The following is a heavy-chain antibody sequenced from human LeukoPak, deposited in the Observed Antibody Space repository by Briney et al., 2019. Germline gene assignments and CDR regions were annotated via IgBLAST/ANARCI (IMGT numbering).Heavy chain of an antibody. CDR2: INWTGGST. CDR3: AKVRVVWDLDDAFDI. CDR1: GYTFDDYG. V-gene: IGHV3-20*04. Sequence: GGSLRLSCIASGYTFDDYGMSWVRQVPGKGLEWVSGINWTGGSTAYADSVKGRFTISRDNAKNSLYLQMNSLRADDTAFCYCAKVRVVWDLDDAFDIWGQGTMVTVSS. J-gene: IGHJ3*02. D-gene: IGHD1-26*01.